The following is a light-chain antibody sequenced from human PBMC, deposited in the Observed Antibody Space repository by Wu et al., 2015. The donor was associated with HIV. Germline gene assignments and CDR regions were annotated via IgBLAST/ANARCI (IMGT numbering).Light chain of an antibody. J-gene: IGKJ4*01. CDR2: DAS. V-gene: IGKV3D-20*02. CDR3: QQRSNWLS. CDR1: QSVSSSF. Sequence: EIVLTQSPGTLSLSPGERATLSCRASQSVSSSFLAWYQQKPGQAPRLLIYDASSRATGIPDRFSGSGSGTDFTLTISRLEPEDSAMYFCQQRSNWLSFGGGTKVE.